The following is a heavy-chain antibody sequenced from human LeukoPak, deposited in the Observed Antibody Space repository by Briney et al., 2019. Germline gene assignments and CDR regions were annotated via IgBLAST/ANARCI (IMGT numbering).Heavy chain of an antibody. Sequence: GGSLRLSCAASGFTFSNAWMSWVRQAPGKGLEWVAFIRYDGSNKYYADSVKGRFTISRDDSKNTLYLQMNSLRAEDTAVYYCAKVGDSSSRYNWFDPWGQGTLVTVSS. CDR1: GFTFSNAW. V-gene: IGHV3-30*02. CDR2: IRYDGSNK. CDR3: AKVGDSSSRYNWFDP. J-gene: IGHJ5*02. D-gene: IGHD6-13*01.